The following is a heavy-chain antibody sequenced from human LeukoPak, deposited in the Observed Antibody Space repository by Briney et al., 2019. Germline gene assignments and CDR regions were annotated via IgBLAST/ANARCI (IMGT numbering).Heavy chain of an antibody. CDR3: AKDRSDAFDI. V-gene: IGHV3-30*18. D-gene: IGHD1-26*01. Sequence: PGGSLRLSCAASGFSFSSYGMHWVRQAPGKGLEWVAVISYDGGNKYYADSVKGRFTISRDNSKNTLFLQMNSLGAEDTAVYYCAKDRSDAFDIWGQGTMVTVSS. CDR1: GFSFSSYG. CDR2: ISYDGGNK. J-gene: IGHJ3*02.